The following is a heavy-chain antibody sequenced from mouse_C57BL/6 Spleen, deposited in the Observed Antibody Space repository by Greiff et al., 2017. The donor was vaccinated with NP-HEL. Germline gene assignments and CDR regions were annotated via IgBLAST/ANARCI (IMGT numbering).Heavy chain of an antibody. J-gene: IGHJ4*01. CDR1: GYTFTDYY. Sequence: VHLVESGPELVKPGASVKISCKASGYTFTDYYINWVKQRPGQGLEWIGWIYPGSGNTKYNEKFKGKATLTVDTSSSTAYMQLSSLTSEDSSVYFDARRGYDYGYAMDYWGQGTTVTVSS. CDR3: ARRGYDYGYAMDY. D-gene: IGHD2-4*01. CDR2: IYPGSGNT. V-gene: IGHV1-84*01.